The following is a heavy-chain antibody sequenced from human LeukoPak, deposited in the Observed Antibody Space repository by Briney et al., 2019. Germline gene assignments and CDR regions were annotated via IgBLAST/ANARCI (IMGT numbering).Heavy chain of an antibody. V-gene: IGHV4-34*01. J-gene: IGHJ5*02. CDR2: INHSGST. CDR1: GGSFSGYY. D-gene: IGHD5-24*01. Sequence: SETLSLTCAVYGGSFSGYYWSWIRQPPGKGLEWIGEINHSGSTNYNPSLKSRVTISVDTSKNQFSLKLSSVTAADTAVYYCAKGDGYNSNWFDPWGQGTLVTVSS. CDR3: AKGDGYNSNWFDP.